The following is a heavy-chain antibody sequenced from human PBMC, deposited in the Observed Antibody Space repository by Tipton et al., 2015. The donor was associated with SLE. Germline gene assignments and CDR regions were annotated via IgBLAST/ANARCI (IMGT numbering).Heavy chain of an antibody. CDR3: ARRDDNYGLDY. CDR1: GYFFSSGYY. Sequence: TLSLTCAVSGYFFSSGYYWGWIRQPPGRGLEWIGDISHSGSTYYTPSLKSRVTISVDTSKSQFALRLRSVTAADTAVYYCARRDDNYGLDYWGQGTLVTVSS. V-gene: IGHV4-38-2*01. J-gene: IGHJ4*02. CDR2: ISHSGST. D-gene: IGHD4-17*01.